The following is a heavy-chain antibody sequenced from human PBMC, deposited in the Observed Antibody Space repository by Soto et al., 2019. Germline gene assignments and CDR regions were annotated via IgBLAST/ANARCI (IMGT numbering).Heavy chain of an antibody. D-gene: IGHD2-2*01. CDR3: AKEVVVATGRGMDV. Sequence: VGSLRLSCAASGFTFSSYAMSWVRQAPGKGLEWVPAISGSGGSTYYADSVKGRFTISRDNSKNTLYLQMNSLRAEDTAVYYCAKEVVVATGRGMDVWGQGTTVTVSS. CDR1: GFTFSSYA. J-gene: IGHJ6*02. V-gene: IGHV3-23*01. CDR2: ISGSGGST.